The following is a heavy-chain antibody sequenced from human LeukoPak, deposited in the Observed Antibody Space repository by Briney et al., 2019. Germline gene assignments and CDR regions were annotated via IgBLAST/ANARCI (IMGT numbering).Heavy chain of an antibody. J-gene: IGHJ4*02. CDR1: GFTFSSYA. V-gene: IGHV3-30*04. Sequence: GGSLRLSCAASGFTFSSYAMHWVRQAPGKGLEWVAVISYDGSNKYYADSVKGRFTISRDNSKNTLYLQMNSLRAEDTAVYYFARARYQLPRPGFGGSVAGSTYFDYWGQGTLVTVSS. D-gene: IGHD2-2*01. CDR2: ISYDGSNK. CDR3: ARARYQLPRPGFGGSVAGSTYFDY.